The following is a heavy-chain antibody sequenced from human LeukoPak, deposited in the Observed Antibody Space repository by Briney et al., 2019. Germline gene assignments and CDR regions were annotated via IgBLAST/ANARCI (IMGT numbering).Heavy chain of an antibody. CDR3: ARQPHYYDTSAYYPSHFDY. J-gene: IGHJ4*02. CDR1: GGPITSNSHY. V-gene: IGHV4-39*01. CDR2: ISYSGDT. D-gene: IGHD3-22*01. Sequence: SETLSLTCTVSGGPITSNSHYWGWIRQPPGKGLEWIGSISYSGDTHYNPSLKSRVTLSVDTSKSQFSLNLSSLTAADTAVFYCARQPHYYDTSAYYPSHFDYWGLGTRVTVAS.